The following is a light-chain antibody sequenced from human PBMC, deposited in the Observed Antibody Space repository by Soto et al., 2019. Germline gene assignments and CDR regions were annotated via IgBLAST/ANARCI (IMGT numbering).Light chain of an antibody. J-gene: IGKJ4*01. CDR2: AAY. CDR3: QQTYNTPLT. Sequence: DIQMSQSPSSLSASVGDRVTIACRAHQTIISYLNWYQQKPGIAPKLLIYAAYTLQRGVPSTFSGSGSGTDFTLTISSLQPEDFATYYCQQTYNTPLTFGGGNKVDI. CDR1: QTIISY. V-gene: IGKV1-39*01.